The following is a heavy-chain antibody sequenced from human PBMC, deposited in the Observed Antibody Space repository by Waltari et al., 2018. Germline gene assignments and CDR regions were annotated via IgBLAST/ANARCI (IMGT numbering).Heavy chain of an antibody. CDR2: IIPIFGTA. CDR1: GGPFSSYA. V-gene: IGHV1-69*05. J-gene: IGHJ6*02. D-gene: IGHD2-8*01. Sequence: QVQLVQSGAEVKKPGSSVKVSCKASGGPFSSYAISWVRPAPGQGLEWMGGIIPIFGTANYAQKFQGRVTITTDESTSTAYMELSSLRSEDTAVYYCAREEVSTLRYYYGMDVWGQGTTVTVSS. CDR3: AREEVSTLRYYYGMDV.